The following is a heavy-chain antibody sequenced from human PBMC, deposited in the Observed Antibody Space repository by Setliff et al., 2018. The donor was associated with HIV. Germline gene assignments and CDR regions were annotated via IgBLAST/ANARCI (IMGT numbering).Heavy chain of an antibody. CDR1: GFTISSYH. Sequence: HPGGSLRLSCAASGFTISSYHIHWVRQAPGKGLEWVANINQDGSEKYYGDSVKGRFTISRDNAKNSLYLQMNSLRGEDTAVYYCARDRPWPGYNSWGQGTLVTVSS. V-gene: IGHV3-7*01. CDR2: INQDGSEK. D-gene: IGHD3-16*02. J-gene: IGHJ4*02. CDR3: ARDRPWPGYNS.